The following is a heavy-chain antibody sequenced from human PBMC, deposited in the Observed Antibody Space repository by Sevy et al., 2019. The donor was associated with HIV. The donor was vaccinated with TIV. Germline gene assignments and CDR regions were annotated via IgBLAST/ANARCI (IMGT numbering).Heavy chain of an antibody. V-gene: IGHV1-18*01. Sequence: ASVKVSCKASGYTFTSFGISWVRQAPGQGLEWVGWISVYNGKINCAQTFQGRVTMTTDTSTRTAYMELKSLRSDDTAVYYCARRGAFDFDTSGFLSPWGQGTLVTVSS. CDR3: ARRGAFDFDTSGFLSP. D-gene: IGHD3-22*01. CDR1: GYTFTSFG. J-gene: IGHJ5*02. CDR2: ISVYNGKI.